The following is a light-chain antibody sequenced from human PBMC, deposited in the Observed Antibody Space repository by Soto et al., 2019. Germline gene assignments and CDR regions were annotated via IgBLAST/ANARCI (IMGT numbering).Light chain of an antibody. CDR2: DAS. J-gene: IGKJ1*01. CDR1: QSVSSS. V-gene: IGKV3-20*01. Sequence: EIVLTQSPGTLSLSPGERATLSCRASQSVSSSLAWYQQKPGQAPRLLIYDASKRATGIPARFSGSGSGTDFTLTISSLEPEDFAVYYCQQYGSSPRTFGQGTKVDIK. CDR3: QQYGSSPRT.